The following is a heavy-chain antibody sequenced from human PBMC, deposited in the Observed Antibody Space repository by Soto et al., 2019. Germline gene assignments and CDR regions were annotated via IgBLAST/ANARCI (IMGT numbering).Heavy chain of an antibody. CDR1: GYTLTELS. V-gene: IGHV1-24*01. J-gene: IGHJ6*02. D-gene: IGHD6-13*01. Sequence: ASVKVSCKVSGYTLTELSMHWVRQAPGKGLEWMGGFDPEDGETIYAQKFQGRVTMTEDTSTDTAYMELSSLRSEDTAVYYCATDDIGAAAGYYYYYGMDVWGQATTVTVSS. CDR2: FDPEDGET. CDR3: ATDDIGAAAGYYYYYGMDV.